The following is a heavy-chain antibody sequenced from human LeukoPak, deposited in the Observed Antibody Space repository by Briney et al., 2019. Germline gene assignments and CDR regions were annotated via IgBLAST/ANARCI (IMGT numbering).Heavy chain of an antibody. J-gene: IGHJ4*02. D-gene: IGHD3-10*01. CDR2: IYYSGSP. V-gene: IGHV4-59*01. CDR3: ARVAYGSGSYYLDY. CDR1: GGSISSYS. Sequence: KPSETLSLTCTVSGGSISSYSWSWIRQPPGKGLEWIGYIYYSGSPNYNPSLKSRVTMPLDTSKKQFSLKLVSVTAADTAVYYCARVAYGSGSYYLDYWGQGTLVTVSS.